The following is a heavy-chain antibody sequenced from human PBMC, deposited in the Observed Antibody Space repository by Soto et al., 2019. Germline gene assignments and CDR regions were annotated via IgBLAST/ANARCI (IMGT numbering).Heavy chain of an antibody. CDR2: IYYSGST. D-gene: IGHD1-26*01. J-gene: IGHJ4*02. V-gene: IGHV4-31*03. CDR3: ALFGSYRPLDY. CDR1: GGYLSSGVYY. Sequence: TSETMSVTCTVSGGYLSSGVYYWSWNSQHPGKGLEWIGYIYYSGSTYYNPSLKSRVTISVDTSKNQFSLKLSSVTAADTAVYYWALFGSYRPLDYWGQGTLVTAPQ.